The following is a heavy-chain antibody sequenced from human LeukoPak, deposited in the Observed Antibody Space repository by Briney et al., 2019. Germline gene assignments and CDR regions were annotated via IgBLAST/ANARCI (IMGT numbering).Heavy chain of an antibody. CDR2: ISGTGTGT. CDR3: AKKSYIVVVVATTPFDY. D-gene: IGHD2-15*01. J-gene: IGHJ4*02. Sequence: GGSLRLSCAASGFTFSSYAMSWVRQIPGKGLEWVSGISGTGTGTYYADSVKGRFTISRDNFKNTLYLQMNSLGAEDTAIYYCAKKSYIVVVVATTPFDYWGQGTLVTVSS. CDR1: GFTFSSYA. V-gene: IGHV3-23*01.